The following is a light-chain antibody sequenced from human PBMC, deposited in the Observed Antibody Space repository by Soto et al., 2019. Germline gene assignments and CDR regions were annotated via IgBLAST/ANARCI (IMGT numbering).Light chain of an antibody. Sequence: EIVLTQSPSTLSLSPVERATLSCMASQSVSSRYLAWYQQKPGQTPRLLIYAASYRATGIPDRFGGSGSGTDFTLTIGRLEPDDFATYYCQQYNSYAINFGQGTRLEIK. V-gene: IGKV3-20*01. J-gene: IGKJ5*01. CDR3: QQYNSYAIN. CDR2: AAS. CDR1: QSVSSRY.